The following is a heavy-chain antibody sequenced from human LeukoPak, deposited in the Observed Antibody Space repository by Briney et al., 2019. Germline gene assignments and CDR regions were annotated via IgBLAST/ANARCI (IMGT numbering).Heavy chain of an antibody. Sequence: PSETLSLTCTVSGGSISSGTYYWGWIRQPPGKGLEWIGSIHYSGSTYYNPSLKSRVTISVDTSRNQFSLKLSSVTAADTAVYYCARHFHSSSWSYYYYYMDVWGRGTTVTISS. J-gene: IGHJ6*03. CDR2: IHYSGST. D-gene: IGHD6-13*01. CDR1: GGSISSGTYY. V-gene: IGHV4-39*01. CDR3: ARHFHSSSWSYYYYYMDV.